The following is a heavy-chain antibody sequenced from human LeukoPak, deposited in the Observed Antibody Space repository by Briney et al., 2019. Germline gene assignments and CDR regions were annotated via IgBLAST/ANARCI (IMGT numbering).Heavy chain of an antibody. CDR2: ISNSDGNT. CDR1: GFTFNSYA. Sequence: PGGSLRLSCAASGFTFNSYAMSWVRQAPGKGLEWASTISNSDGNTYYADSVKGRFTISRDNPKNTLYLQMNSLTAEDTAIYYCAKATGNLGNWGQGTLVTVSS. D-gene: IGHD1-1*01. J-gene: IGHJ4*02. V-gene: IGHV3-23*01. CDR3: AKATGNLGN.